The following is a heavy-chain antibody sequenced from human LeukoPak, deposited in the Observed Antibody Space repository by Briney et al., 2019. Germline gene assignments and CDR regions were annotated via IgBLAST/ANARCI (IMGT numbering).Heavy chain of an antibody. Sequence: GGSLRLSCAASGFTFSNYAMHWVRQAPGKGLEYVSVISSNGGSTYFANSVKGRFTISRENSKNTLYLQMSSLRAEDMAVYYCARGGVVIERVTSIDYWGQGTLVTVSS. J-gene: IGHJ4*02. CDR3: ARGGVVIERVTSIDY. V-gene: IGHV3-64*01. D-gene: IGHD3-10*01. CDR2: ISSNGGST. CDR1: GFTFSNYA.